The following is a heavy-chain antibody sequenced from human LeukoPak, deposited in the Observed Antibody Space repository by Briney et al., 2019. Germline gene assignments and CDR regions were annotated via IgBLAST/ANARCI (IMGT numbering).Heavy chain of an antibody. D-gene: IGHD3-10*01. Sequence: GGSLRLSCAASGFTFSSYSMNWVRQAPGKGLEWVSSISSSSSYIYYADSVKGRFTISRDNSKNTLYLQMGSLRAEDMAVYYCARDFFYGSGGGVWGQGTTVTVSS. CDR1: GFTFSSYS. CDR2: ISSSSSYI. CDR3: ARDFFYGSGGGV. V-gene: IGHV3-21*01. J-gene: IGHJ6*02.